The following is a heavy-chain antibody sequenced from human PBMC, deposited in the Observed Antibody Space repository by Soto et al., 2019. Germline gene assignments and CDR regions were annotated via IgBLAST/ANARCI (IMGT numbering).Heavy chain of an antibody. CDR3: ARQSGYNYGHVDY. CDR2: IYNNGAA. CDR1: AGSVSTNYYY. V-gene: IGHV4-39*01. D-gene: IGHD5-18*01. J-gene: IGHJ4*02. Sequence: SETLSLTCSVSAGSVSTNYYYWGWIRQPPGKGLEWIGSIYNNGAAHYNPSFKSRVTISVDTSKNQFSLKVNSVTAAETAVYYCARQSGYNYGHVDYWGQGSLVNVSS.